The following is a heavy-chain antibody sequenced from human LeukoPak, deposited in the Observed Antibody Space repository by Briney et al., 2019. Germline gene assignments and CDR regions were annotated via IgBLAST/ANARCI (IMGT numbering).Heavy chain of an antibody. V-gene: IGHV4-4*08. Sequence: SGTLSLTCNVSGGSISSYYWSWIRQPPGKGLEWIGYIYTSGSTNYNPSLKSRVTMSVDTSKNQFSLKLSSVTAADTAVYYCARERGRYCSSTSCYNARVFDPWGQGTLVTVSS. CDR1: GGSISSYY. D-gene: IGHD2-2*02. CDR2: IYTSGST. J-gene: IGHJ5*02. CDR3: ARERGRYCSSTSCYNARVFDP.